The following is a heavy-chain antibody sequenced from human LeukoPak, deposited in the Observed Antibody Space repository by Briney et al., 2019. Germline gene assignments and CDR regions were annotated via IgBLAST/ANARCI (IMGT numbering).Heavy chain of an antibody. CDR3: ARSIAVAGTGGYFDC. Sequence: GGSLRLSCAASGFTVSSNYMSWVRQAPGKGLEWVSVIYSGGSTYYADSVKGRFTISRDNAKNSLYLQMNSLRAEDTAVYYCARSIAVAGTGGYFDCWGQGTLVTVSS. CDR2: IYSGGST. D-gene: IGHD6-19*01. V-gene: IGHV3-66*01. J-gene: IGHJ4*02. CDR1: GFTVSSNY.